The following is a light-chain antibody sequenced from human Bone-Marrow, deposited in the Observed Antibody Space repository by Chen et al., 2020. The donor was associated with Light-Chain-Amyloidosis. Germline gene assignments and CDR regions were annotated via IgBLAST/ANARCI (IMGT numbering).Light chain of an antibody. V-gene: IGKV4-1*01. CDR3: QQYLSAPLT. CDR2: WAS. Sequence: DIVMPQSPDSLVLSLVVRATINCKSTQSVLSTSNNKNYIAWYQQKPGQPPKLLVSWASMRESGVPDRLSGSGSGTDFTLTISSLQAEDVAVYYCQQYLSAPLTFGGGTKVEIK. CDR1: QSVLSTSNNKNY. J-gene: IGKJ4*01.